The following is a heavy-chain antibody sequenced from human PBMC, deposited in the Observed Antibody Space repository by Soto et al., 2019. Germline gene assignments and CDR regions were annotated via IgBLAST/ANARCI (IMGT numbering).Heavy chain of an antibody. J-gene: IGHJ6*02. D-gene: IGHD6-19*01. Sequence: GGSLRLSCAASGFTFTSYAMSWVRQAPGKGLEWVSAISGSGGSTYYADSVKGRFTISRDNSKNTLYLQMNSLRAEETAVYYCAKPIYSSGPYVHGMDVWGQGTTVTVSS. CDR2: ISGSGGST. CDR1: GFTFTSYA. CDR3: AKPIYSSGPYVHGMDV. V-gene: IGHV3-23*01.